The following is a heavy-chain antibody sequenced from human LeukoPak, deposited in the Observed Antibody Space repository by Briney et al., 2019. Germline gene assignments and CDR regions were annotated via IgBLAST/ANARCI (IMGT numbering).Heavy chain of an antibody. V-gene: IGHV3-33*01. CDR2: VFDDGSRE. CDR3: ARDFKSGYVDS. CDR1: GFTFSNYG. J-gene: IGHJ4*02. D-gene: IGHD3-3*01. Sequence: PGGSLRLSCAASGFTFSNYGMHWVRQAPGKALEWVAVVFDDGSREDFADSVKGRFTISRDNSKNTVLLQMNSLRAEDTAVYYCARDFKSGYVDSWGQGTLVTVSS.